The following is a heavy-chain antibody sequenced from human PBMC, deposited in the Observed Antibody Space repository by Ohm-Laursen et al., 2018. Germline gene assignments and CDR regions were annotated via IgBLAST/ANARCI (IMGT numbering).Heavy chain of an antibody. CDR3: ARAPYCGGDCYSKPAFDY. V-gene: IGHV4-34*01. J-gene: IGHJ4*02. CDR2: INHSGST. D-gene: IGHD2-21*02. CDR1: GGSFTGHY. Sequence: TLSLTCTVSGGSFTGHYWSWIRQPPGKGLEWIGEINHSGSTNYNPSLKSRVTISVDTSKNQFSLKLSSVTAADTAVYYCARAPYCGGDCYSKPAFDYWGQGTLVTVSS.